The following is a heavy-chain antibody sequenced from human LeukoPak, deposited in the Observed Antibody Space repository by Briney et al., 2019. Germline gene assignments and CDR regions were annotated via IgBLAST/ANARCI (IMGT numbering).Heavy chain of an antibody. Sequence: SETLSLTCAVSGYSISSGYYWGWIRQPPGKGLEWIGEINHSGSTNYNPSLKSRVTISVDTSKNQFSLKLSSVTAADTAVYYCARGHLKYYDFWSGYSRSYMDVWGKGTTVTVSS. CDR3: ARGHLKYYDFWSGYSRSYMDV. J-gene: IGHJ6*03. CDR2: INHSGST. V-gene: IGHV4-38-2*01. CDR1: GYSISSGYY. D-gene: IGHD3-3*01.